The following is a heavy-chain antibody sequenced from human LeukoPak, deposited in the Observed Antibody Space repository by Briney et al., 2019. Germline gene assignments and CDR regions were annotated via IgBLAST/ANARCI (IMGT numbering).Heavy chain of an antibody. D-gene: IGHD3-10*01. Sequence: ASVRVSCKPSGYTFTGYFIHWVRQAPGQGLEWMGWINPNSGDSNSAQKFQGRVNMTRDTSISTAYMELSRLRSDDTAVYYCARDGYYGSGSYSAPDYWGQGTLVTVSS. J-gene: IGHJ4*02. V-gene: IGHV1-2*02. CDR1: GYTFTGYF. CDR2: INPNSGDS. CDR3: ARDGYYGSGSYSAPDY.